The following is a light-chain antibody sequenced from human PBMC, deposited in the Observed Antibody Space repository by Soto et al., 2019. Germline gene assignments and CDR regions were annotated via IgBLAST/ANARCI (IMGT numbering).Light chain of an antibody. CDR3: QQYSSSPRT. CDR2: GAS. J-gene: IGKJ1*01. V-gene: IGKV3-20*01. Sequence: NVLTHSPGTLSLSPWEVATLSCGASQSISSNYLAWYHQKPGQAPRLLIYGASSRATDIPDRFRGSGSGRDFVLNISRLEPEDSGVYYCQQYSSSPRTFGQGTKVDIK. CDR1: QSISSNY.